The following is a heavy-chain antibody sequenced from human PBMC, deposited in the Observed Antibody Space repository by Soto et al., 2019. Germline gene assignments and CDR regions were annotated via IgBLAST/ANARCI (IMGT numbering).Heavy chain of an antibody. CDR2: IYSGHTR. D-gene: IGHD3-3*01. V-gene: IGHV3-53*01. J-gene: IGHJ4*02. Sequence: GGSLRLSCVASGFIVSSNQMSWVRQAPGKGLEGVSVIYSGHTRYYADSVEGRFTISRDDSKNTLYLQMNSLSVEDTAVYYCVRGPSDHKLRLVEWPYGDYWGQGALVTVSS. CDR3: VRGPSDHKLRLVEWPYGDY. CDR1: GFIVSSNQ.